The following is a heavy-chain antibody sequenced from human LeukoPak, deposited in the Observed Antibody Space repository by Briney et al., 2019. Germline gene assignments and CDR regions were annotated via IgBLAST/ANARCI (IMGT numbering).Heavy chain of an antibody. CDR2: INGNSAAI. CDR1: GFTFNAFA. Sequence: GGSLRLSCAASGFTFNAFAMHWVRQLPGKGLEWVSGINGNSAAIGYAASVKGRFTISRDNAKNSLYLQMNSLRPEDMGLYYCAKDIGPQVGIDRYFDLWGRGTLVTVSS. CDR3: AKDIGPQVGIDRYFDL. D-gene: IGHD2-21*01. V-gene: IGHV3-9*03. J-gene: IGHJ2*01.